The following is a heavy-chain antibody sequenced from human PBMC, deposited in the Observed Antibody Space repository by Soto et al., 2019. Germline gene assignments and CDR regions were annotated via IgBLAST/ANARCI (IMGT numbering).Heavy chain of an antibody. CDR2: ISIDGSNI. D-gene: IGHD2-2*01. Sequence: QVQLVESGGGVVQPGRSLRLSCAASGFTFSSYGMHWVRQAPGKGLEWVAGISIDGSNIQYTDSVKGRFTISRDNYKKTLYLQMNSLTAEDTAVYYCASHAGGWGQGTLVMVSS. CDR1: GFTFSSYG. V-gene: IGHV3-30*03. CDR3: ASHAGG. J-gene: IGHJ4*02.